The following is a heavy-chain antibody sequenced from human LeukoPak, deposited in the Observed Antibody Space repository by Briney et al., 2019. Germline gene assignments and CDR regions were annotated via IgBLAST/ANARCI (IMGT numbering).Heavy chain of an antibody. CDR1: GYTFTSYG. CDR3: AREPGIAVAGTFDY. CDR2: IIPIFGTA. V-gene: IGHV1-69*13. J-gene: IGHJ4*02. Sequence: SVKVSCKASGYTFTSYGISWVRQAPGQGLEWMGGIIPIFGTANYAQKFQGRVTITADESTSTAYMELSSLRSEDTAVYYCAREPGIAVAGTFDYWGQGTLVTVSS. D-gene: IGHD6-19*01.